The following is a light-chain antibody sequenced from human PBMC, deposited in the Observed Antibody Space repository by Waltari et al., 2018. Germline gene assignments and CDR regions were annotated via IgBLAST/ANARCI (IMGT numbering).Light chain of an antibody. Sequence: QSVLTQPPSASGTPGQTVTISCSGNTSNIGQSTVSWYHQVPGTAPKLLTYNNDERTSGVPGRFSGSKSGTSASLAISGLQSDDDSDYFCATWDVTLNGVVFGGGTRLTVL. CDR1: TSNIGQST. V-gene: IGLV1-44*01. CDR2: NND. CDR3: ATWDVTLNGVV. J-gene: IGLJ3*02.